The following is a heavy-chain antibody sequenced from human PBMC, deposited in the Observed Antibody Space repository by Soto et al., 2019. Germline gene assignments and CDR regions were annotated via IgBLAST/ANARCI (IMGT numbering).Heavy chain of an antibody. CDR3: AKDFAESRSGWYLPPRSEYYYYYGMDV. CDR2: ISYYVSKK. J-gene: IGHJ6*02. V-gene: IGHV3-30*18. Sequence: GGSLRLSCAASGFTFSSYGMNWVRQAPGKGLEWVAFISYYVSKKYYSDSVKGRFTISRENPKNTLYLKRNSLRAEDTAVYYGAKDFAESRSGWYLPPRSEYYYYYGMDVWGQGTTVTVS. CDR1: GFTFSSYG. D-gene: IGHD6-19*01.